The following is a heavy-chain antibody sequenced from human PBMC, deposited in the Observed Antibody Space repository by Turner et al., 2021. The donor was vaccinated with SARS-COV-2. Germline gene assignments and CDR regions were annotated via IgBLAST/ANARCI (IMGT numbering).Heavy chain of an antibody. V-gene: IGHV3-33*01. Sequence: QVQLVESGGGVVQPGRSLRLSCAASGFTFSSYGMHWVRQAPGKGLEWVAVIWYDGSNKYYADSVKGRFTISRDNSKNTLYLQMNSLRAEDTAVYYCAREGVFSSSGFDYWGQGTLVTVSS. CDR1: GFTFSSYG. J-gene: IGHJ4*02. CDR3: AREGVFSSSGFDY. D-gene: IGHD3-22*01. CDR2: IWYDGSNK.